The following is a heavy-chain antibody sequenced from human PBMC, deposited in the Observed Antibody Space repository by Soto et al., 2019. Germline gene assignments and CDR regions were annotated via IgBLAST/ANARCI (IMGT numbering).Heavy chain of an antibody. CDR3: ARHGSGYSYGYHLGY. Sequence: GGSLRLSCAASGFTLGSHRIHWVRQAPGKGLEWVSRIDTDGGGSSYADSVKGRFTISTDNAKNTVYLQMNGLRVEDTAVYYCARHGSGYSYGYHLGYWGQGTLVTVSS. D-gene: IGHD5-18*01. J-gene: IGHJ4*02. CDR1: GFTLGSHR. CDR2: IDTDGGGS. V-gene: IGHV3-74*01.